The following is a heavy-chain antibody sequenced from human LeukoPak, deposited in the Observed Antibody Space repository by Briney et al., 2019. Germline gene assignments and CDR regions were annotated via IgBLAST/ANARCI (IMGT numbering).Heavy chain of an antibody. Sequence: SETLSLTCTVSGGSISSYYWSWIRQPAGKGLEWIGRIYTSGSTNYNPSLKSRVTMSVDTSKNQFSLKLSSVTAADTAVYYCARGRKWRDSITIFGVAPSVFDPWGQGTLVTVSS. CDR1: GGSISSYY. J-gene: IGHJ5*02. CDR3: ARGRKWRDSITIFGVAPSVFDP. CDR2: IYTSGST. D-gene: IGHD3-3*01. V-gene: IGHV4-4*07.